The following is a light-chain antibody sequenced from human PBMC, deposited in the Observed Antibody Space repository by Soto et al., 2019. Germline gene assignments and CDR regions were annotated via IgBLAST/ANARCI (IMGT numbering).Light chain of an antibody. Sequence: QSVLTQPASVSGSPGQSITISCTGTSSDVGAYDFVSWYQHYPGKAPKLVTFDVTHRPPGISDRFSGSKSANTASLTISVLQAEDEAFYYCSSYTPRSTLVFGGGTKLTLL. CDR1: SSDVGAYDF. CDR2: DVT. J-gene: IGLJ2*01. CDR3: SSYTPRSTLV. V-gene: IGLV2-14*01.